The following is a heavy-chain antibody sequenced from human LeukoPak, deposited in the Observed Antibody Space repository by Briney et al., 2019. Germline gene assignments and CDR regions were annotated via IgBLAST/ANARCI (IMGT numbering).Heavy chain of an antibody. CDR2: INHSGST. J-gene: IGHJ5*02. D-gene: IGHD3-22*01. Sequence: SETLSLTCAVYGGSFSGYYWRWIRQPPGKGLEWIGEINHSGSTNYNPSLKSRVTISVDTSKNQFSLKLSSVTAADTAVYYCARRGGVKYYYDSSGYYFSWGQGTLVTVSS. V-gene: IGHV4-34*01. CDR3: ARRGGVKYYYDSSGYYFS. CDR1: GGSFSGYY.